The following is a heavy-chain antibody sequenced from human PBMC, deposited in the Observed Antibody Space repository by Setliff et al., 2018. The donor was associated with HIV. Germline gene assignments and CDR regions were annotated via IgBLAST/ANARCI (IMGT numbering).Heavy chain of an antibody. Sequence: ASVKVSCKASGYSFSNYAMNWVRQAPGQGLEWMGWININTGNPTYAQGFTGRFVFSLDTSVNTAYLEISGLKIEDTAVYFCAREFLLGDLSFPANWGQGTLVTVSS. CDR2: ININTGNP. J-gene: IGHJ4*02. CDR1: GYSFSNYA. D-gene: IGHD3-16*02. V-gene: IGHV7-4-1*02. CDR3: AREFLLGDLSFPAN.